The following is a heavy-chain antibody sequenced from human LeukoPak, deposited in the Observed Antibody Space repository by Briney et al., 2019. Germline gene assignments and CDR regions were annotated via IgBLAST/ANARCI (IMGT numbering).Heavy chain of an antibody. Sequence: SETLSLTCTVSSDSISSSRFYGGWIRQPPGRGLEWIATISYSGSTYYNPSLRSRVTMSIDTSKNQFSLKLSSVTAADTAVYYCTSLLSGFISSWCPDYYYGVDVWGQGATVSVSS. D-gene: IGHD6-13*01. CDR2: ISYSGST. CDR1: SDSISSSRFY. V-gene: IGHV4-39*01. CDR3: TSLLSGFISSWCPDYYYGVDV. J-gene: IGHJ6*02.